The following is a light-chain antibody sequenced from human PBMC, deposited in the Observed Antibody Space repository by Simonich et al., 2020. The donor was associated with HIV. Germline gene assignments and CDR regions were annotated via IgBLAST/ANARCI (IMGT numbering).Light chain of an antibody. CDR3: QSYDSSLSGVL. CDR2: ANP. CDR1: SSNVGAGYD. J-gene: IGLJ2*01. Sequence: QSVLTQPPSVSGAPGPRVTISCTGSSSNVGAGYDVHWYQQFPGTAPKLLIYANPNRPSGVPYRFSGSKSGTSASLAITGLQAEDEADYYCQSYDSSLSGVLFGGGTKLTIL. V-gene: IGLV1-40*01.